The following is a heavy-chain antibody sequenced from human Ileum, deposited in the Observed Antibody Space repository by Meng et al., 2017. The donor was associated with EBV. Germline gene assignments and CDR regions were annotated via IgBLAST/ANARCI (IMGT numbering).Heavy chain of an antibody. V-gene: IGHV4-39*01. J-gene: IGHJ4*02. CDR2: IYYSGST. CDR1: GDASSSSDPW. CDR3: ARRYYGVPFDN. Sequence: HLRHHDSGSGLVTPSEPQPLTSSVPGDASSSSDPWWGSCHKPPGKGRGGVGTIYYSGSTVYNPSLKSRFTISLDTSKNQFALKVSSVTAADTALYHCARRYYGVPFDNWGQGTLVTVSS. D-gene: IGHD3-3*01.